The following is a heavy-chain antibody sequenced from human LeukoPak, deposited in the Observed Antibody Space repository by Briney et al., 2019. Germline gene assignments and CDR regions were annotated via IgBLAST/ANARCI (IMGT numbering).Heavy chain of an antibody. CDR1: GFTFSSYW. CDR2: IKQDGSEK. D-gene: IGHD3-10*01. CDR3: ARVGRLLWFGELYYFDY. V-gene: IGHV3-7*01. J-gene: IGHJ4*02. Sequence: PGGSLRLSCAASGFTFSSYWMSWVRQAPGKGLEWVANIKQDGSEKYYVDSMKGRFTISRDNAKNSLYLQMNSLRAEDTAVYYCARVGRLLWFGELYYFDYWGQGTLVTVSS.